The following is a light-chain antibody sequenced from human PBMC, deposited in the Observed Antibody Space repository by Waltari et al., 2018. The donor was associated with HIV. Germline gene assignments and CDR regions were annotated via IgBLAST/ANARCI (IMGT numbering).Light chain of an antibody. V-gene: IGKV3-15*01. CDR3: QQYNNWPPT. J-gene: IGKJ2*01. CDR1: QSLSNTN. CDR2: GAS. Sequence: EIVMPPSLATLSVSPGERATLSCRASQSLSNTNLASYQQKPGQAPRLLIHGASTRATGIPARFSGSGSGTEFTLTISSLQSEDSAIYYCQQYNNWPPTFGQGARLEIQ.